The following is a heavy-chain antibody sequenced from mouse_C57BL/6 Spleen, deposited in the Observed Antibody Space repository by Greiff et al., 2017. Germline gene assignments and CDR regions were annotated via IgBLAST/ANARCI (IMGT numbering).Heavy chain of an antibody. J-gene: IGHJ2*01. CDR1: GFNIKDYY. CDR3: ARSRDGPFDY. D-gene: IGHD2-3*01. CDR2: IDPEDGET. Sequence: VQLQQSGAELVKPGASVKLSCTASGFNIKDYYMHWVKQRTEQGLEWIGRIDPEDGETKYAPKVQGKATITADTSSNTAYLQLSSLTSWDTSVYYCARSRDGPFDYWGQGTTLTVSS. V-gene: IGHV14-2*01.